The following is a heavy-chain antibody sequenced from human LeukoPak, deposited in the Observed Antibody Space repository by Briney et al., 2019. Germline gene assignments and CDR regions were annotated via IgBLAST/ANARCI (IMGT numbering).Heavy chain of an antibody. CDR3: ARGYDFWSGYPGY. CDR2: ISSSSSYI. D-gene: IGHD3-3*01. CDR1: GFTFSSYS. V-gene: IGHV3-21*01. Sequence: GGSLRLSCEASGFTFSSYSMNWVRQAPGKGLELVSSISSSSSYIYYADSVKGRFTISRDNAKNSLYLQMNSLRAEDTAVYYCARGYDFWSGYPGYWGQGTLVTVSS. J-gene: IGHJ4*02.